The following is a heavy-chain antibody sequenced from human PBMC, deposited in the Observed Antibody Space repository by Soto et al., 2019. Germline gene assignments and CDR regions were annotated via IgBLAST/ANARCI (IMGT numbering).Heavy chain of an antibody. D-gene: IGHD1-26*01. CDR3: ARGGVGANFDY. J-gene: IGHJ4*02. CDR2: ISGSGGST. CDR1: GFTFSSYA. V-gene: IGHV3-23*01. Sequence: GGSLRLSCAASGFTFSSYAMSWVRQAPGKGLEWVSAISGSGGSTYYADSVKGRFTISRDNAKSTLDLQMNSLRAEDTAVYYCARGGVGANFDYWGQGTLVTVSS.